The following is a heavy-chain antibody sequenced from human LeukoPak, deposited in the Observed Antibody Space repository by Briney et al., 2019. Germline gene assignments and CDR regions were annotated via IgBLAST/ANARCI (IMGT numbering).Heavy chain of an antibody. D-gene: IGHD1-26*01. V-gene: IGHV3-30*18. CDR3: AKEPASGSCFDY. CDR2: MSYGGQNE. J-gene: IGHJ4*02. CDR1: GLTFSGYD. Sequence: GRSLRLSCAASGLTFSGYDMYWVRQAPGKGPEWVAVMSYGGQNERYADSVKGRFTVSRDNSKNTLHLQMNSLRAEDTAVYYCAKEPASGSCFDYWGQGTLVTVSS.